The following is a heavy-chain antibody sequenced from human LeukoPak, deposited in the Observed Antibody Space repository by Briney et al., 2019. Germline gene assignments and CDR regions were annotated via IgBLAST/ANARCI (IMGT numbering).Heavy chain of an antibody. Sequence: KPSETLSLTCTVSGGSISSYYWSWIQQPPGKGLEWIGYIYYSGSTNYNPSLKSRVTISVDTSKNQFSLKLSSVTAADTAVYYCARARRYLDFDYWGQGTLVTVSS. D-gene: IGHD3-9*01. CDR3: ARARRYLDFDY. CDR2: IYYSGST. J-gene: IGHJ4*02. CDR1: GGSISSYY. V-gene: IGHV4-59*01.